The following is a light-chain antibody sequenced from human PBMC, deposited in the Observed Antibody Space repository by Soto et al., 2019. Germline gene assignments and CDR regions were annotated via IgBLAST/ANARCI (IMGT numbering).Light chain of an antibody. CDR2: GAS. CDR3: QQYGSSPFT. Sequence: EIVLTQSPGTLSLSPVERATLSCSASQSVSSSYLAWYQQKPGQAPRLLIYGASSRATGIPDRFSGSGSGTDFTLTISRLEPEDFAVYYCQQYGSSPFTFGPGTKVDIK. CDR1: QSVSSSY. J-gene: IGKJ3*01. V-gene: IGKV3-20*01.